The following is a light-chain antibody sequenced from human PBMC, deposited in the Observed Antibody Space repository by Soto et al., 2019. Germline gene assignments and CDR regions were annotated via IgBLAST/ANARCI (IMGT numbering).Light chain of an antibody. Sequence: AIQLTQSPSSLSASVGDRVTITCRASQAIRTALGWYQQEPGQVPKLLIYAASTLQSGVPSRFRGSGSGTDFTLTISSLQPEDFATYYCLLDFGYFWAFGQGTKVDIK. J-gene: IGKJ1*01. V-gene: IGKV1-6*01. CDR1: QAIRTA. CDR3: LLDFGYFWA. CDR2: AAS.